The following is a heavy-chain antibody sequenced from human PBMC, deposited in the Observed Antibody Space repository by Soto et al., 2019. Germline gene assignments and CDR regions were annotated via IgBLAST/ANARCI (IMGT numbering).Heavy chain of an antibody. CDR1: GFTSSSYW. J-gene: IGHJ6*02. CDR3: ASPDAVFYYYGMDV. V-gene: IGHV3-74*01. Sequence: GSLRLSCEASGFTSSSYWMHWVRQVPGKGLVWVSRINSDGSSTGYADSVKGRFTISRDNAKNTVYLQMNSLRVEDTAVYFCASPDAVFYYYGMDVWGQGTTVTVSS. CDR2: INSDGSST.